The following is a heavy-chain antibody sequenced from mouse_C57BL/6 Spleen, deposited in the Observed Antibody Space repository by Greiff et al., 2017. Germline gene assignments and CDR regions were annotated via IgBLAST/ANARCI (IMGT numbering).Heavy chain of an antibody. D-gene: IGHD4-1*01. Sequence: VQLQQPGAELVMPGASVKLSCKASGYTFTSYWMHWVKQRPGQGLEWIGEIDPSDSYTNYNQKFKGKSTLTVDKSSSTAYMQLSSLTSEDSAVYYCARSDWERDYAMDYWGQGTSVTVSS. J-gene: IGHJ4*01. V-gene: IGHV1-69*01. CDR2: IDPSDSYT. CDR3: ARSDWERDYAMDY. CDR1: GYTFTSYW.